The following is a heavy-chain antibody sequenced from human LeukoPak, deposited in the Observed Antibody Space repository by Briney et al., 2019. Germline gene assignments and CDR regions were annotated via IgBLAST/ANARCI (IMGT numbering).Heavy chain of an antibody. J-gene: IGHJ3*02. CDR2: ISSSGSTI. D-gene: IGHD3-10*01. Sequence: GGSLRLSCAASGFTFSDYYMSWIRQAPGKGLEWVSYISSSGSTIYYADSVKGRFTISRDNAKNSLYLQMNSLRAEDTAVYYCARAQERGLWFGELAAFDIWGQGTMVTVSS. CDR3: ARAQERGLWFGELAAFDI. CDR1: GFTFSDYY. V-gene: IGHV3-11*04.